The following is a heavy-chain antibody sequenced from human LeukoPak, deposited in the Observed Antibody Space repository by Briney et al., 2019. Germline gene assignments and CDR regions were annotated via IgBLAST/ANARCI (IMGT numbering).Heavy chain of an antibody. CDR3: ASSEYYDSSGYYGEVFDY. D-gene: IGHD3-22*01. CDR2: INPSGGST. V-gene: IGHV1-46*01. CDR1: GYTFTSYY. J-gene: IGHJ4*02. Sequence: ASVKVSCKASGYTFTSYYMHWVRQAPGQGLEWMGIINPSGGSTTYAQKFQGRVTITADESTSTAYMELSSLRSEDTAVYYCASSEYYDSSGYYGEVFDYWGQGTPVTVSS.